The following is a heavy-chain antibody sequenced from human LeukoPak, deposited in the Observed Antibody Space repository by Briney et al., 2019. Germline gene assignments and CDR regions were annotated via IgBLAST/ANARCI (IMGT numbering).Heavy chain of an antibody. Sequence: RGASVKVSCKASGGTFSSCAISWVRQAPGQGLEWMGGIIPIFGTANYAQKFQGRVTITADEPTSTAYMELSSLRSEDTAVYYCARDHGNYQIDSSGWSSGNNWFDPWGQGTLVTVSS. J-gene: IGHJ5*02. CDR1: GGTFSSCA. V-gene: IGHV1-69*13. CDR3: ARDHGNYQIDSSGWSSGNNWFDP. D-gene: IGHD6-19*01. CDR2: IIPIFGTA.